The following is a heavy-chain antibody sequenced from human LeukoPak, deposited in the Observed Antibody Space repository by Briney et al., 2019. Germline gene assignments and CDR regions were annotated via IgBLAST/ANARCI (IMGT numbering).Heavy chain of an antibody. CDR3: ARPERSGSYFYYFDY. J-gene: IGHJ4*02. Sequence: PSETLSLTCTVSGGSISSYYWGWIRQPPGKGLEWIGSIYYSGSTYYNPSLKSRVTISVDTSKNQFSLKLSSVTAADTAVYYCARPERSGSYFYYFDYWGQGTLVTVSS. CDR1: GGSISSYY. D-gene: IGHD1-26*01. V-gene: IGHV4-39*01. CDR2: IYYSGST.